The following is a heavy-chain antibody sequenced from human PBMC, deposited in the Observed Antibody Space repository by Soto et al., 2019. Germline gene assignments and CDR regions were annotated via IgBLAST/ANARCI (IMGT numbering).Heavy chain of an antibody. CDR1: DGSISNDHW. Sequence: QVQLQESGPGLVKPSGTLSLTCAVSDGSISNDHWWSWVRQPPGKGLEWIGEIHHSGITNYNPSLKSRVTISVDKSKNQFSLELDSVTAADTAVYYCASRSYYYASSAYYAGWGQGTLVTVTS. CDR3: ASRSYYYASSAYYAG. J-gene: IGHJ4*02. CDR2: IHHSGIT. D-gene: IGHD3-22*01. V-gene: IGHV4-4*02.